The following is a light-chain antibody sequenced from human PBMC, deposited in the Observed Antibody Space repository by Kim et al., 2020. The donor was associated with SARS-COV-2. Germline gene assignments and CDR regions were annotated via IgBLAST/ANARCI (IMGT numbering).Light chain of an antibody. J-gene: IGKJ1*01. CDR3: QQYNTSVT. CDR1: QSLSNGY. V-gene: IGKV3-20*01. CDR2: DPS. Sequence: FTPLESTTLSYRASQSLSNGYLVWYQQRPGQAPGLLIYDPSTRATDIPDRFSGSGSGTDFTLTISRLEPENFAVYYCQQYNTSVTFGQGTKVEIK.